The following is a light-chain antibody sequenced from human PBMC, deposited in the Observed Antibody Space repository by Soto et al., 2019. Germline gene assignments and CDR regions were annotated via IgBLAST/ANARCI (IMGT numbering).Light chain of an antibody. V-gene: IGKV1-5*01. Sequence: DIQMTQSPSTLPASLGDRVTITCRASQSISNWLAWYQQKPGTAPKVLIYHASNLQSGVPSRFSGRGSGTDFTLTIYSLQAEDFATYYCQQTRSYPSTFGGGTKVDIK. CDR2: HAS. J-gene: IGKJ4*01. CDR3: QQTRSYPST. CDR1: QSISNW.